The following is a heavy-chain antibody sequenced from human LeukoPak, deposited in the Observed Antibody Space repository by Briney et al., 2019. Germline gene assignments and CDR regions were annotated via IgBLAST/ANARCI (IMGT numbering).Heavy chain of an antibody. D-gene: IGHD5-12*01. J-gene: IGHJ5*02. CDR2: ISYSGNT. Sequence: NSLETLSLTCTVSGGSISTFYWSWIRQPPGKGLEWIGYISYSGNTNYNPSLKSRVTISIDTSKNQFSLKLNSVTAADTAVYYCARHFGSGFDRWFDPWGQGSLVIVSS. CDR1: GGSISTFY. V-gene: IGHV4-59*08. CDR3: ARHFGSGFDRWFDP.